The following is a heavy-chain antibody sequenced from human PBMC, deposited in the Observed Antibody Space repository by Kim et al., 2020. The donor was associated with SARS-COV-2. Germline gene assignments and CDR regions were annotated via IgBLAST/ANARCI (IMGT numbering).Heavy chain of an antibody. CDR3: ARDIVVVPAAPSSIYYYYYGMDV. D-gene: IGHD2-2*01. CDR2: ISSSGSTI. Sequence: GGSLRLSCAASGFTFSDYYMSWIRQAPGKGLEWVSYISSSGSTIYYADSVKGRFTISRDNAKNSLYLQMNSLRAEDTAVYYCARDIVVVPAAPSSIYYYYYGMDVWGQGTTVTVSS. J-gene: IGHJ6*02. V-gene: IGHV3-11*01. CDR1: GFTFSDYY.